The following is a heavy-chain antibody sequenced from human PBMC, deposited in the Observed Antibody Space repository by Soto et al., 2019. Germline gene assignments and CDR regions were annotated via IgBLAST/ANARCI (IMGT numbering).Heavy chain of an antibody. CDR2: IYYSGST. D-gene: IGHD3-22*01. CDR1: GGSVSSGSYY. Sequence: QVQLQESGPGLVKPSETLSLTCTVSGGSVSSGSYYWSWIRQPPGKGLEWIGYIYYSGSTNYNPSRTGRVTLSVDTSKNQFSLKLRSVAAADTAVYFCAREDYYDSSDWGQGTLVTVSS. V-gene: IGHV4-61*01. J-gene: IGHJ1*01. CDR3: AREDYYDSSD.